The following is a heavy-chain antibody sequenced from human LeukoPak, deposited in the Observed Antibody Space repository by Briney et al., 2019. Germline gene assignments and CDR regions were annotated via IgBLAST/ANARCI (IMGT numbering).Heavy chain of an antibody. J-gene: IGHJ6*02. D-gene: IGHD2-15*01. CDR1: GFTFDDYA. CDR3: ARVVAGYYYGMDV. V-gene: IGHV3-9*01. Sequence: SLRLSCAASGFTFDDYAMHWVRQAPGKGLEWVSGISWNSGSIGYADSVKGRFTISRDNAKNSLYLQMNSLRAEDTALYYCARVVAGYYYGMDVWGQGTTVTVSS. CDR2: ISWNSGSI.